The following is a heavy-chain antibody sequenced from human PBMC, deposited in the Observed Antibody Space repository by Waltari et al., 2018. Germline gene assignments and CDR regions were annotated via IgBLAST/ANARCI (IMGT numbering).Heavy chain of an antibody. CDR2: IYYSGST. D-gene: IGHD3-22*01. J-gene: IGHJ3*02. CDR1: GGSISSHY. CDR3: ARGGGFDTSGYYAFDI. Sequence: QVQLQESGPGLVKPSETLSLTCAVPGGSISSHYWSWIRQPPGKGLEWVGYIYYSGSTTYNPSLKSRVTISVDTSKDQFSLRLTSVTAADSAIYYCARGGGFDTSGYYAFDIWGQGTMVIVSS. V-gene: IGHV4-59*11.